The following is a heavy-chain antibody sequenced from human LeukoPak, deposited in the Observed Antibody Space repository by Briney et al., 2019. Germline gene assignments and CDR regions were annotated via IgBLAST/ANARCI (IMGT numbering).Heavy chain of an antibody. CDR2: VYYSGST. J-gene: IGHJ4*02. Sequence: SETLSLTCTVSGGSFSGYYWSWMRQPPGKGLEWIGYVYYSGSTNYNPSLKSRVTISVDTSKKQFSLKLNSVTAADTAVYYCARTGSGYYLFDYWGQGTPVTVSS. CDR1: GGSFSGYY. CDR3: ARTGSGYYLFDY. D-gene: IGHD3-22*01. V-gene: IGHV4-59*01.